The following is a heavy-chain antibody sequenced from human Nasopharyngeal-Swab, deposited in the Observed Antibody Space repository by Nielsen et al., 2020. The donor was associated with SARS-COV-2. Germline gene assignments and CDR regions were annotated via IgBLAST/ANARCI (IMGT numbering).Heavy chain of an antibody. CDR1: AFTFSSYA. D-gene: IGHD1-26*01. CDR3: AKDESGYTGTYGALDI. V-gene: IGHV3-23*01. CDR2: TSGSGGST. Sequence: GESLKISCAASAFTFSSYAMSWVRQAPGKGLEWVSTTSGSGGSTYYADSVKGRFTISRDNSWTTLYLEMNSLRGEDTAVYYCAKDESGYTGTYGALDIWGQGTMVTVSS. J-gene: IGHJ3*02.